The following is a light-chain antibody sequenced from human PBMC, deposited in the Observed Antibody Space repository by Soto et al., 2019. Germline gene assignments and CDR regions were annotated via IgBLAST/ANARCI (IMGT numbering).Light chain of an antibody. CDR3: KKYYNSVLN. CDR2: AAY. Sequence: PSTLSLAVISRVTITCRASQSISSWLAWYHKKPGKAHTLLISAAYTLQSGVPPRFSGSESGTDFTLTISSMQPEDSASYYCKKYYNSVLNFGGGHTVDLK. J-gene: IGKJ4*01. CDR1: QSISSW. V-gene: IGKV1-5*01.